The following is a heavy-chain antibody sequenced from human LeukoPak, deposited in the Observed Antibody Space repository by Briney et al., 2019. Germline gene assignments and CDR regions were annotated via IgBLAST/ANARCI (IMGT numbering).Heavy chain of an antibody. D-gene: IGHD3-16*01. Sequence: PSETLSLTCTVSGGSISSSSYYWGWIRQPPGKGLEWIGSIYYSGSTYYNPSLKSRVTISVDTSKNQFSLKLSSVTAGDTAVYYCARDGDYDYVWGSLIRPDYWGQGTLVTVSS. CDR3: ARDGDYDYVWGSLIRPDY. J-gene: IGHJ4*02. CDR2: IYYSGST. V-gene: IGHV4-39*07. CDR1: GGSISSSSYY.